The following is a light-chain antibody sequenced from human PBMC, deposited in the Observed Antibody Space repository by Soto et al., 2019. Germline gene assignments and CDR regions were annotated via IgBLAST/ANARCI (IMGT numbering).Light chain of an antibody. Sequence: EIVLTQSPATLSLSPLERATLSFMASQSVSSYLAWYQQKPGQAPRLLMSGASSRASGVPVRFSGSGSGTDFTLTISRLEPEDFALYYCQQYGGSPITFGLGTRLEIK. V-gene: IGKV3-20*01. CDR2: GAS. CDR3: QQYGGSPIT. CDR1: QSVSSY. J-gene: IGKJ5*01.